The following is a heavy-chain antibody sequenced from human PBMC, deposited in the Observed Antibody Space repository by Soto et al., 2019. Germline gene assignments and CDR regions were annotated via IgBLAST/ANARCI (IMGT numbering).Heavy chain of an antibody. J-gene: IGHJ4*02. CDR2: ISYDGSNK. D-gene: IGHD3-3*01. CDR1: GIFSSNYG. V-gene: IGHV3-30*18. CDR3: AQFPARDFWSGYYTYY. Sequence: GGSLSLSCASSGIFSSNYGMYWVRQAPGKGLEWVAVISYDGSNKYYADSVKGRFTISRDNSKNTLYLQMNSLRAEDTAVYYCAQFPARDFWSGYYTYYWGQGTLVTVSS.